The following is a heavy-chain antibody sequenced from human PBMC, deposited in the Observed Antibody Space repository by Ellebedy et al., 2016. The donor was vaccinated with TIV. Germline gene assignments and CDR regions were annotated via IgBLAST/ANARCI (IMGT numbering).Heavy chain of an antibody. CDR2: ISSDGRYK. V-gene: IGHV3-30*04. Sequence: GGSLRLXXAASGFSFSSFAMHWVRQAPGKGLEWVAVISSDGRYKNYADSVKGRFTISRDNSKNTLYLQVNSLRTVDTAVYYCARDGCSSTNCLTYYYYFYGMDVWGQGTTVTVSS. CDR1: GFSFSSFA. J-gene: IGHJ6*02. CDR3: ARDGCSSTNCLTYYYYFYGMDV. D-gene: IGHD2-2*01.